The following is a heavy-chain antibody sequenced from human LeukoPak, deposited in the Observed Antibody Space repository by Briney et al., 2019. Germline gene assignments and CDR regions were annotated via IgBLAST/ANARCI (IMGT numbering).Heavy chain of an antibody. D-gene: IGHD3-10*01. J-gene: IGHJ4*02. Sequence: GASVKVSCKASGYTFTTYAVHWVRQAPGQRLEWMGWSNSGNGDTKYSQEFQGRVTITRDTSASTAYMELSSLRSEDTAVYYCATDSSGSYSPFDYWGQGTLVTVSS. CDR1: GYTFTTYA. CDR3: ATDSSGSYSPFDY. V-gene: IGHV1-3*02. CDR2: SNSGNGDT.